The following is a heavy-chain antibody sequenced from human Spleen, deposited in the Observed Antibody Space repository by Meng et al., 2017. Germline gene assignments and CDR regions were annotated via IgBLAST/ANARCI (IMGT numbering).Heavy chain of an antibody. CDR2: INPNSGGT. V-gene: IGHV1-2*06. J-gene: IGHJ6*02. CDR1: GYTFTGYY. Sequence: ASVKVSCKASGYTFTGYYMHWVRQAPGQGLEWMGRINPNSGGTNYAQKFQGRFTMTRDTSISTAYMELSRLRSDDTAVYYCARVRITFGGVIVIGYYYYGMDVWGQGTTVTVSS. CDR3: ARVRITFGGVIVIGYYYYGMDV. D-gene: IGHD3-16*02.